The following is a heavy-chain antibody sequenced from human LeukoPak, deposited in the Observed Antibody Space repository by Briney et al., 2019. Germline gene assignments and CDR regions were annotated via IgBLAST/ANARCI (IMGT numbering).Heavy chain of an antibody. CDR2: LTDSGRST. J-gene: IGHJ4*02. D-gene: IGHD2-21*02. CDR1: GFTFSSYA. Sequence: GGSLRLSCAAPGFTFSSYAMSWVRQAPGKGLQWVSALTDSGRSTYYADSVKGRFTISRDNSKNTLYLQMNSLRAEDTAVYYCKTDYGDHWGQGTLVTVSS. CDR3: KTDYGDH. V-gene: IGHV3-23*01.